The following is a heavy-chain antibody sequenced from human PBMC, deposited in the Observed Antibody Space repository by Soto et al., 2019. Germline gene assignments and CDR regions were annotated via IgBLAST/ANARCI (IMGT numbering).Heavy chain of an antibody. V-gene: IGHV1-24*01. CDR3: ATDHNYDYVWGSWGMDV. J-gene: IGHJ6*02. CDR1: GCTLTELS. Sequence: VKVSCKVSGCTLTELSMHWVRQAPGKGLEWMGGFDPEDGETIYAQKFQGRVTMTEDTSTDTAYMELSSLRYEDTAVYYCATDHNYDYVWGSWGMDVWGQGTTVTVSS. CDR2: FDPEDGET. D-gene: IGHD3-16*01.